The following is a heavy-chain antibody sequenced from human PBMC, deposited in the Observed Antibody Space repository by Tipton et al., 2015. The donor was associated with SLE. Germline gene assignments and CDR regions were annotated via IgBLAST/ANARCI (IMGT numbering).Heavy chain of an antibody. Sequence: RSLRLSCVASGFTFSTYGMHWVRQAPGKGLEWVALIWYDGSAKYFSDSVKGRFTISRDNSKNTLYLQMDSLRDEDMGVYYCARRATTNSYDYWSRGTLVTVSS. J-gene: IGHJ4*02. CDR2: IWYDGSAK. V-gene: IGHV3-33*01. CDR1: GFTFSTYG. D-gene: IGHD1-26*01. CDR3: ARRATTNSYDY.